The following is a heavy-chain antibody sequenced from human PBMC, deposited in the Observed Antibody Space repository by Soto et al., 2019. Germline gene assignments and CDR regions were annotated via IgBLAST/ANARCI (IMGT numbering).Heavy chain of an antibody. J-gene: IGHJ4*02. CDR1: GGSFSGYY. D-gene: IGHD6-6*01. CDR2: IYYSGST. Sequence: SGTLSLTCAVYGGSFSGYYWSWIRQPPGKGLEWIGYIYYSGSTNYNPSLKSRVTISVDTSKNQFSLKLSSVTAADTAVYYCATTRQYSSSLYFDYWGQGTLVTVSS. CDR3: ATTRQYSSSLYFDY. V-gene: IGHV4-59*08.